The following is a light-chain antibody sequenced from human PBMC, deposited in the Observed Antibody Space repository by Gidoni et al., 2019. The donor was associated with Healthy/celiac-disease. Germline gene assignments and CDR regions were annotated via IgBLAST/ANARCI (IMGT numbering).Light chain of an antibody. CDR2: GNS. J-gene: IGLJ1*01. CDR3: QSYDSSLSGYV. CDR1: SPNIGAGYD. V-gene: IGLV1-40*01. Sequence: QSVLTPPPSVSGAPGPRVTISGTGSSPNIGAGYDVHGYQQLPGTAPKLLIYGNSNRPSGVPDRFSGSKSGTSASLAITGLQAEDEADYYCQSYDSSLSGYVFGTGTKVTVL.